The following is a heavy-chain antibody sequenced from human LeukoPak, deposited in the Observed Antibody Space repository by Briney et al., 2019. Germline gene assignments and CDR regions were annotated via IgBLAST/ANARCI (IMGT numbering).Heavy chain of an antibody. CDR2: IRSKANSYAT. Sequence: TGGSLRLSCAASGFTFSGSAMHWVRQASGKGLEWVGRIRSKANSYATAYAASVKGRFTISRDDSKNTAYLQMNSLKTEDTAVCYCFTPDYGDPSYYYGMDVWGQGTTVTVSS. J-gene: IGHJ6*02. V-gene: IGHV3-73*01. CDR3: FTPDYGDPSYYYGMDV. CDR1: GFTFSGSA. D-gene: IGHD4-17*01.